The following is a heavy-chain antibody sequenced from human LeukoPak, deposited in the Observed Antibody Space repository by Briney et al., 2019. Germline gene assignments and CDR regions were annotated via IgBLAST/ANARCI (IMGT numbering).Heavy chain of an antibody. Sequence: GASVKVSCKASGYTFRRYEINWVPQASGQGLEWVGWIHPNSGKTGYAQKFQSRVTMTRDTSTETAFMELSSLKFDDTAIFYCARGHYGGNRYFDIWGQGTLVTVSS. J-gene: IGHJ4*02. D-gene: IGHD4-23*01. CDR1: GYTFRRYE. CDR3: ARGHYGGNRYFDI. V-gene: IGHV1-8*01. CDR2: IHPNSGKT.